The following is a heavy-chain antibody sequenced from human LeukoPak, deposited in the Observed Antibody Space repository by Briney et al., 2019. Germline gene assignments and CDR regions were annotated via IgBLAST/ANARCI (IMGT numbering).Heavy chain of an antibody. CDR3: ARGALGRWLHSDYFDY. V-gene: IGHV3-20*04. J-gene: IGHJ4*02. D-gene: IGHD5-24*01. CDR2: INWNGGST. Sequence: GGSLRLSCAASGFTFDDYGLSWVRQAPGKGLEWVSGINWNGGSTGYADSVKGRFTISRDNAKKSLYLQMNSLRAEDTALYYCARGALGRWLHSDYFDYWGQGTLVTVSS. CDR1: GFTFDDYG.